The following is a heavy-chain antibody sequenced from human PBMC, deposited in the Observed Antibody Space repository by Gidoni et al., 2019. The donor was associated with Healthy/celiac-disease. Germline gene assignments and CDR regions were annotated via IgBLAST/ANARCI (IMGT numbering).Heavy chain of an antibody. Sequence: QVQLVESGGGVVQPGRSLRLSCAASGFTFSSYAMHWVRQAPGKGLEWVAVISYDGSNKYYADSVKGRFTISRDNSKNTLYLQMNSLRAEDTAVYYCASWGSSSKRQYNWFDPWGQGTLVTVSS. CDR2: ISYDGSNK. CDR3: ASWGSSSKRQYNWFDP. CDR1: GFTFSSYA. D-gene: IGHD6-6*01. J-gene: IGHJ5*02. V-gene: IGHV3-30*04.